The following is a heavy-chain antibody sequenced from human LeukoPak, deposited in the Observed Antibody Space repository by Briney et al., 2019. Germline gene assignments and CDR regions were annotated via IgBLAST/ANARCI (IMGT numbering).Heavy chain of an antibody. J-gene: IGHJ5*02. D-gene: IGHD6-19*01. Sequence: GGSLRLSCAASGFTFSSYSMNWVRQAPGEGLEWVSSISSSSSYIYYADSVKGRFTISRDNAKNSLYLQMNSLRAEDTAVYYCARDGGYSSGWYGPRWFDPWGQGTLVTVSS. CDR2: ISSSSSYI. CDR3: ARDGGYSSGWYGPRWFDP. V-gene: IGHV3-21*01. CDR1: GFTFSSYS.